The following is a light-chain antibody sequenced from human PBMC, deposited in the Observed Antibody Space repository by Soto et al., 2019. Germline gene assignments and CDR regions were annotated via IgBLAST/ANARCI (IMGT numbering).Light chain of an antibody. CDR3: QQFAASPFT. CDR2: GAS. V-gene: IGKV3-20*01. Sequence: EIVLTQSPGTVSLSAGERATLSCRASQSVSSSYLAWYQQRPGQTPRLLIYGASRRAAGIPDRFGGSGSGKDFTLTISRLEPEDFAVYYCQQFAASPFTFGPGTRVDIK. CDR1: QSVSSSY. J-gene: IGKJ3*01.